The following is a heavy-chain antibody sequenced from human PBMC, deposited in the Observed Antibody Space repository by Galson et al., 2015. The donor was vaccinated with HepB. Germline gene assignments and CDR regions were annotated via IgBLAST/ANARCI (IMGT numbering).Heavy chain of an antibody. CDR1: GGTFSSYA. CDR3: ARGSPTYYYDSSGYRHVYGMDV. V-gene: IGHV1-69*13. D-gene: IGHD3-22*01. J-gene: IGHJ6*02. CDR2: IIPIFGTA. Sequence: SVKVSCKASGGTFSSYAISWVRQAPGQGLEWMGGIIPIFGTANYAQKFQGRVTITADESTSTAYMELSSLRSEDTAVYYCARGSPTYYYDSSGYRHVYGMDVWGQGTTVTVSS.